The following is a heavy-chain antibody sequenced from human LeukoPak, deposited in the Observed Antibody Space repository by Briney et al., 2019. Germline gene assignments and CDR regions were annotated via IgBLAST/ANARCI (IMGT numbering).Heavy chain of an antibody. J-gene: IGHJ4*02. CDR1: GYTFTSFG. D-gene: IGHD6-6*01. V-gene: IGHV1-18*04. CDR3: ARDRLPGHYFDY. CDR2: ISNFDAKT. Sequence: ASVKVSCKASGYTFTSFGITWVRQAPGQGLEWIGWISNFDAKTNYAQKFDGRVTMTTDSSASTAYMELSSLRSEDTAVYYCARDRLPGHYFDYWGQGTLVTVSS.